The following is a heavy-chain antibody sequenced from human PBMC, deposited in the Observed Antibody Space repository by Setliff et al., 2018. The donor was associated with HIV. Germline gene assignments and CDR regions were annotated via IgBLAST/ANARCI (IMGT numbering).Heavy chain of an antibody. J-gene: IGHJ5*01. D-gene: IGHD5-12*01. Sequence: SETLSLTCSVSGGSITSGGHYWSWIRHLPGKGLEWIGYIHYTGSNFYNPSLTDRLTLSVDTSDNQFSLKLTSVTAADKAVYYCARGGNSRAAWFDSWGQGTLVTVSS. CDR2: IHYTGSN. CDR1: GGSITSGGHY. V-gene: IGHV4-31*02. CDR3: ARGGNSRAAWFDS.